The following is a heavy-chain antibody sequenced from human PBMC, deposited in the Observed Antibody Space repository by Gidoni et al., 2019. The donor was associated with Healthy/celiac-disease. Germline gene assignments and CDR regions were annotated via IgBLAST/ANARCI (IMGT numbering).Heavy chain of an antibody. Sequence: QVQLQQWGAGLLKPSETLSLTCAVYGGSFSGYYGSWIRQPPGKGLEWIGEINHSGSTNYNPSLKSRVTISVDTSKNQFSLKLSSVTAADTAVYYCARGPPRYYYDSSDNWFDPWGQGTLVTVSS. J-gene: IGHJ5*02. CDR1: GGSFSGYY. CDR3: ARGPPRYYYDSSDNWFDP. V-gene: IGHV4-34*01. D-gene: IGHD3-22*01. CDR2: INHSGST.